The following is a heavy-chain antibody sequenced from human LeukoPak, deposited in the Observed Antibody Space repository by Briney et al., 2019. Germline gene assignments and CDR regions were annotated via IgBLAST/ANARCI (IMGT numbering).Heavy chain of an antibody. CDR2: ISYDGSNK. CDR1: GFTFSSYA. J-gene: IGHJ4*02. V-gene: IGHV3-30*04. CDR3: ARVGPYFDY. Sequence: GGSLRLSCAASGFTFSSYAMHWVRQAPGKGLEWVAVISYDGSNKYYADSVKGRFTISRDNSKNTLYLQMNSLRAEDTAVYYCARVGPYFDYWGQGTLVTVSS.